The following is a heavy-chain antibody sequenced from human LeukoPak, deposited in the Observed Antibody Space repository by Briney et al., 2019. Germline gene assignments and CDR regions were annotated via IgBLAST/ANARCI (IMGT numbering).Heavy chain of an antibody. CDR1: GGSISSYY. CDR3: ARSTAVAGTDY. J-gene: IGHJ4*02. D-gene: IGHD6-19*01. V-gene: IGHV4-59*01. CDR2: IYYSGST. Sequence: KPSETLSLTCTVSGGSISSYYWSWIRQPPGKGLEWIGYIYYSGSTNYNPSLKSRVTISVDTSKNQFSLKLSSVTAADTAVYYCARSTAVAGTDYWGQGTLVTVSS.